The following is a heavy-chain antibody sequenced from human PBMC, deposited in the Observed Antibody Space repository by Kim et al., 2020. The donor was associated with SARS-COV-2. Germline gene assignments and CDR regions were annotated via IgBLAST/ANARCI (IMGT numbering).Heavy chain of an antibody. Sequence: SETLSLTCTVSGGSISSSSYYWGWIRQPPGKGLEWIGSIYYSGSTYYYPSLKSRVTISVDTSKNQFSPKLSSVTAADTAVYYCARRGIYYDILTGYSYYFDYWGQGTLVTVSS. J-gene: IGHJ4*02. CDR3: ARRGIYYDILTGYSYYFDY. CDR2: IYYSGST. D-gene: IGHD3-9*01. V-gene: IGHV4-39*01. CDR1: GGSISSSSYY.